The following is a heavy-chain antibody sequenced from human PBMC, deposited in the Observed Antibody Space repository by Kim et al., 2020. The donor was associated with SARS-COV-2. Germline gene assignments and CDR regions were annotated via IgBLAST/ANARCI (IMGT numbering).Heavy chain of an antibody. D-gene: IGHD3-22*01. J-gene: IGHJ4*02. CDR3: AKVYDSSGYLGFDY. V-gene: IGHV3-30*02. Sequence: ADSVKGRFTISRDNSKNALYLQMNSLRAEDTAVYYCAKVYDSSGYLGFDYWGQGTLVTVSS.